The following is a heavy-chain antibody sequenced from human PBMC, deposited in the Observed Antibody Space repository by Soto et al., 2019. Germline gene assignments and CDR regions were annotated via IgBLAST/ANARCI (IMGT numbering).Heavy chain of an antibody. CDR1: GGTISSYY. D-gene: IGHD6-13*01. CDR2: NYYSGST. CDR3: ARDLSSQDGAIPAFDI. V-gene: IGHV4-59*01. Sequence: PSETLSLTCTVSGGTISSYYLSWIRQPPGQGLEWIGYNYYSGSTNYNASLKCRVTISVDTSKNQYSLKLSSVTAADTAVYYCARDLSSQDGAIPAFDIWGQGTIVSGSS. J-gene: IGHJ3*02.